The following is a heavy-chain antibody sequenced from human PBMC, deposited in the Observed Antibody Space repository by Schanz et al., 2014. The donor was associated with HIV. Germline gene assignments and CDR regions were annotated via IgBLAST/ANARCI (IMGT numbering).Heavy chain of an antibody. J-gene: IGHJ4*02. D-gene: IGHD6-19*01. V-gene: IGHV1-46*01. CDR2: INPIDGMT. Sequence: QVQLVQSGAEVKKPGASGKLSCKASGYTFTRHFIHWLRQAPGQGPEWMGKINPIDGMTSYAQKLQGRVTLTRETSTSTVYMDLRSLRSEDTAVYYCARAPYTSGWYGVDYWGQGTLVTVSS. CDR3: ARAPYTSGWYGVDY. CDR1: GYTFTRHF.